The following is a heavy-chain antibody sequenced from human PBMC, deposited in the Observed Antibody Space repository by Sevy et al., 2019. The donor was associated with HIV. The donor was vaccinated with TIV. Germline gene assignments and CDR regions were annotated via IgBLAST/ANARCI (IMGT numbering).Heavy chain of an antibody. CDR1: GGSISSSNW. J-gene: IGHJ4*02. CDR2: IYHSGST. CDR3: ARDLGRYCSSTSCYLDY. V-gene: IGHV4-4*02. Sequence: TLSLTCAVSGGSISSSNWWSWVRQPPGKGLEWIGEIYHSGSTNYNPSLKSRVTISVDKSKNQFSLKLSSVTAADTALYYCARDLGRYCSSTSCYLDYWGQGTLVTVSS. D-gene: IGHD2-2*01.